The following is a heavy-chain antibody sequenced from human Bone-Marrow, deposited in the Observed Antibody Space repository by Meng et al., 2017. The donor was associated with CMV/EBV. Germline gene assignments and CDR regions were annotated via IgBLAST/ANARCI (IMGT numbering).Heavy chain of an antibody. V-gene: IGHV1-8*01. CDR2: MNPNSGNT. J-gene: IGHJ4*02. Sequence: QVQLVQSGAEVKKPGASVKVSCKASGYTFTSYDIKSVRQAAGQGLEWMGWMNPNSGNTDYAQKFQGRVTMTRNISKSTAYMDLSSLRSEDTAVYYCATGVADFEYWGQGTLVTVSS. D-gene: IGHD6-19*01. CDR1: GYTFTSYD. CDR3: ATGVADFEY.